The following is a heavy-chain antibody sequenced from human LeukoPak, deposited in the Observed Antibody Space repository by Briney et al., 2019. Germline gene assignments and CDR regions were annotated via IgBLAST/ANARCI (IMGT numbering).Heavy chain of an antibody. V-gene: IGHV3-23*01. CDR2: ISGSGGST. J-gene: IGHJ6*02. D-gene: IGHD3-10*01. Sequence: GGSLRLSCAASGFTFSSYAMSWVRQAPGKGLEWVSAISGSGGSTYYADSVKGRFTISRDNSKNTLYLQMNSLRAEDTAVYYCAKATMVRGAAYYYGMGVWGQGTTVTVSS. CDR3: AKATMVRGAAYYYGMGV. CDR1: GFTFSSYA.